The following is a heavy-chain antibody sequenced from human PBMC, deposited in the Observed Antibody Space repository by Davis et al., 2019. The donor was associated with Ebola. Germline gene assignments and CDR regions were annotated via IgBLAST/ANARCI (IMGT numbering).Heavy chain of an antibody. V-gene: IGHV3-66*01. Sequence: GGSLRLSCAASGFTFSRAYILWVRQAPGKGLERVSAIYSAASTFYADSVQGRFTISSDNSKNAVFLQMNSLRAEETAVYYFAREELLWFGELFQPYGMDVWGKGTTVTVSS. J-gene: IGHJ6*04. CDR1: GFTFSRAY. CDR3: AREELLWFGELFQPYGMDV. D-gene: IGHD3-10*01. CDR2: IYSAAST.